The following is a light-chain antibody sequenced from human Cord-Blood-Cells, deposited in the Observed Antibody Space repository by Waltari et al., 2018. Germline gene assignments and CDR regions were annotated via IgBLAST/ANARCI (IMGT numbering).Light chain of an antibody. CDR2: DVS. CDR3: CSYAGSYTHNSV. CDR1: SSDVGGYNY. J-gene: IGLJ1*01. Sequence: QSALTQPRSVSGSPGQSVHLSCTGTSSDVGGYNYVSWYQQHPGKAPKRMVYDVSKRASGVPYRFSGAKSGNTVSLTISVLQSEDEADYSCCSYAGSYTHNSVFGTGTKVTVL. V-gene: IGLV2-11*01.